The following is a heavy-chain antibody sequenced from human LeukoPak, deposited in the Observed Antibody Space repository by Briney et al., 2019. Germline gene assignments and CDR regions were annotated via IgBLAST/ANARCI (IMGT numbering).Heavy chain of an antibody. D-gene: IGHD2-2*01. J-gene: IGHJ6*02. Sequence: SETLSLTCAVYGGSFSGYYWSWIRQPPGKGLEWIGEINHSGSTNYNPSLKSRVTISVDTSKNQFSLKLSSVTAADTAVYYCARSEEAEYCSSTSCPNLPRPLPSCGMDVWGQGTTVTVSS. V-gene: IGHV4-34*01. CDR2: INHSGST. CDR3: ARSEEAEYCSSTSCPNLPRPLPSCGMDV. CDR1: GGSFSGYY.